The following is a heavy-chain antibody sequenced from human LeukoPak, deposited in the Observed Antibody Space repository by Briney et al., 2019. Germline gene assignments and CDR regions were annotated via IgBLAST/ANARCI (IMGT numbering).Heavy chain of an antibody. D-gene: IGHD3-9*01. V-gene: IGHV3-53*01. J-gene: IGHJ4*02. CDR3: ARGYYDILTGYYNPFDY. CDR1: EFTVSSNY. CDR2: IYSGGST. Sequence: GGSLRLSCAASEFTVSSNYMSWVRQAPGQGLELGSVIYSGGSTYYADSVKGRFTISRDNSKNTLYLQMNSLRAEDTAVYYCARGYYDILTGYYNPFDYWGQGTLVTVSS.